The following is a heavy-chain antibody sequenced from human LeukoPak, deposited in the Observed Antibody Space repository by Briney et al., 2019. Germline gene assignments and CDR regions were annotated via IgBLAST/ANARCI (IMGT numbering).Heavy chain of an antibody. D-gene: IGHD5-12*01. V-gene: IGHV5-10-1*01. J-gene: IGHJ4*02. CDR1: GYGFTSYW. CDR2: IDPSDSYT. Sequence: GESLKISCKGSGYGFTSYWISWVRRMPGKGLEWMGRIDPSDSYTNYSPSFQGHVTISADKSISTAYLQWSSLKASDTAMYYCARRGYSGYDWDYWGQGTLVTVSS. CDR3: ARRGYSGYDWDY.